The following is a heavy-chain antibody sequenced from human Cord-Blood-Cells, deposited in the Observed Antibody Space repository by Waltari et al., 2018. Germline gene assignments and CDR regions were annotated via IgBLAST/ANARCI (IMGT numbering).Heavy chain of an antibody. V-gene: IGHV1-2*02. J-gene: IGHJ4*02. D-gene: IGHD4-17*01. Sequence: QVQLVQSGAEVKKPGASVKVSCKASGYTFTGYYMHWGRQAPGQGLEWMGWINPNSGGKNYAQKFQGRVTMTRDTSISTAYMELSRLRSDDTAVYYCARSIRTVTIHYWGQGTLVTVSS. CDR1: GYTFTGYY. CDR3: ARSIRTVTIHY. CDR2: INPNSGGK.